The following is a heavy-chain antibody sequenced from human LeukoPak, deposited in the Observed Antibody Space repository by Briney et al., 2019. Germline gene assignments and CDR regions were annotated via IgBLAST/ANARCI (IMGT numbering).Heavy chain of an antibody. V-gene: IGHV7-4-1*02. Sequence: ASVKVSCKTSGYTFTNFAMIWVRQAPGQGLEWMGWINTNTGNPTYTQGFTGRFVFSLDTSVSTAYLQISSLEAEDTAVYYCARGYGSGSYPFDYWGQGTLVTVSS. CDR3: ARGYGSGSYPFDY. CDR1: GYTFTNFA. J-gene: IGHJ4*02. D-gene: IGHD3-10*01. CDR2: INTNTGNP.